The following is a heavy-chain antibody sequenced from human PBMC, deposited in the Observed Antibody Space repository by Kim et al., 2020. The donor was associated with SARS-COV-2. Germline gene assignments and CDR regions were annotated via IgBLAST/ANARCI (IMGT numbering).Heavy chain of an antibody. CDR3: ARHPRQWLVWHGMDV. CDR1: GYSFTSYW. D-gene: IGHD6-19*01. J-gene: IGHJ6*02. Sequence: GESLKISCEGSGYSFTSYWISWVRQMPGKGLEWMGRIDPSDSYTNYSPSFQGHVTISVDKSISNAYLQWSSLKASDTATYYCARHPRQWLVWHGMDVWGQ. CDR2: IDPSDSYT. V-gene: IGHV5-10-1*01.